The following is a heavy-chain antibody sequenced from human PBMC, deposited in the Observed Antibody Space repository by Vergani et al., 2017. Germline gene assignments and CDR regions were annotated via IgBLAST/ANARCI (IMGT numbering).Heavy chain of an antibody. CDR2: LRYVGSSE. D-gene: IGHD2-21*01. CDR1: GFTLNTYG. Sequence: QVQILQSGGGVVQPGGSLRLSCTLSGFTLNTYGIHWVCQAPGKGLEWVSFLRYVGSSEYYGDSVKGRFTISRDKSQNTVHLQMNSLRTEDTAVYFCASSVIACKVGVAYFGIVGWGRGTTVAVCS. CDR3: ASSVIACKVGVAYFGIVG. J-gene: IGHJ6*01. V-gene: IGHV3-30*02.